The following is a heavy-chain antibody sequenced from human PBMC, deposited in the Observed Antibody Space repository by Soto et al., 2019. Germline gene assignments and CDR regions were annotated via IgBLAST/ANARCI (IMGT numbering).Heavy chain of an antibody. J-gene: IGHJ4*02. CDR1: GYTFTSYG. Sequence: QVQLVQSGAEVKKPGASVKVSCKASGYTFTSYGISWVRQAPGQGLEWMGWISAYNGNTKYAQKLQGRVTMTTDTPTSTADMELRSLRSDDTAVYYCVGEPNYFAYWGQGSLVTVAS. CDR3: VGEPNYFAY. V-gene: IGHV1-18*01. CDR2: ISAYNGNT.